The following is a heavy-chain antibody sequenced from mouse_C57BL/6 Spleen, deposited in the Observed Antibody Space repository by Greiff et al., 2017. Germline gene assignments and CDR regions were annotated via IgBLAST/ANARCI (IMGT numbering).Heavy chain of an antibody. V-gene: IGHV5-6*01. CDR1: GFTFSSYG. J-gene: IGHJ4*01. D-gene: IGHD1-1*01. CDR2: ISSGGSYT. Sequence: EVMLVESGGDLVKPGGSLQLSCAASGFTFSSYGMSWVRQTPDKRLEWVATISSGGSYTYYPDRVKGRFTISRDNAKNTLYLQMSSLKSEDTAMYYCARQDYYGSSYDAMDYWGQGTSVTVSS. CDR3: ARQDYYGSSYDAMDY.